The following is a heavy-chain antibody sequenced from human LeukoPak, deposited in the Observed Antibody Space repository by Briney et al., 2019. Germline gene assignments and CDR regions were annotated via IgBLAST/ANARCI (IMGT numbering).Heavy chain of an antibody. Sequence: ASVKVSCKASGYTFTSYGISWVRQAPGQGLEWMGWISAYNGNTNYAQKLQGRVTMTTDTSTSTAYMELRSLRSDDTAVYYCARHRTYGGNPTPGDYYYGMDVWGQGTTVTVSS. CDR3: ARHRTYGGNPTPGDYYYGMDV. V-gene: IGHV1-18*01. CDR1: GYTFTSYG. D-gene: IGHD4-23*01. J-gene: IGHJ6*02. CDR2: ISAYNGNT.